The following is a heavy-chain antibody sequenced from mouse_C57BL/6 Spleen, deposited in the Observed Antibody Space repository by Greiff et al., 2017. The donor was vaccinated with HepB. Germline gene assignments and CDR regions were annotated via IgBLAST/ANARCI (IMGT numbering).Heavy chain of an antibody. CDR2: IRSKSNNYAT. Sequence: VQVVESGGGLVQPKGSLKLSCAASGFSFNTYAMNWVRQAPGKGLEWVARIRSKSNNYATYYADSVKDRFTISRDDSESMLYLQMNNLKTEDTAMYYCVRRRDDYYYAMDYWGQGTSVTVSS. V-gene: IGHV10-1*01. D-gene: IGHD2-4*01. J-gene: IGHJ4*01. CDR3: VRRRDDYYYAMDY. CDR1: GFSFNTYA.